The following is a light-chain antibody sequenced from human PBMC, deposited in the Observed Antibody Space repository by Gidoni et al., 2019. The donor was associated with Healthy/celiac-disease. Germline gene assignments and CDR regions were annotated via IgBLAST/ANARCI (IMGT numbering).Light chain of an antibody. V-gene: IGKV1-39*01. J-gene: IGKJ2*02. CDR2: AAS. CDR1: QSISSY. CDR3: QQSYSTPLCT. Sequence: DIQRRQSPSSLSASVGDRVTITCRASQSISSYLKLYQQKPGKAPKLLIYAASSLQSGVPSRFSGSGSGTDFTLTISSLQPEDFATYYCQQSYSTPLCTFGQGTKLEIK.